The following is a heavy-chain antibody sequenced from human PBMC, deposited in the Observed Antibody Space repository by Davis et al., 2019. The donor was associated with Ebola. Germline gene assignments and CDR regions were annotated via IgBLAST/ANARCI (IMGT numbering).Heavy chain of an antibody. D-gene: IGHD3-22*01. Sequence: GGSLRLSCVTSGFSFSTYAMSWVRQAPGKGLKWVSDISGSGDSTYYAGSVKGRFTISRDNSKNTLYLQLNSLRAEDTAVYHCAKVSSSSSYYPCDYWGQGTLVTVSS. J-gene: IGHJ4*02. CDR3: AKVSSSSSYYPCDY. V-gene: IGHV3-23*01. CDR2: ISGSGDST. CDR1: GFSFSTYA.